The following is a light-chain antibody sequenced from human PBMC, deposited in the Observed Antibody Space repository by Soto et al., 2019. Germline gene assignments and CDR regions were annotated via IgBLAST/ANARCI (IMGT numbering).Light chain of an antibody. Sequence: QSDLTQPASVSGSPGQSITISCTGTITDVGSSNYVSWYKQHPGKAPKLMIYDVSNRPSGVSNRFSGSKSGNTASLTISGLQAEDEADYYCSSYTTTSTWVFGGGTKLTVL. CDR3: SSYTTTSTWV. J-gene: IGLJ2*01. CDR1: ITDVGSSNY. V-gene: IGLV2-14*01. CDR2: DVS.